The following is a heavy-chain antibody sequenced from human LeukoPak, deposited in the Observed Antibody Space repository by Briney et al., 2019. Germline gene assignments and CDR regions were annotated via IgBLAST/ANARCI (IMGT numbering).Heavy chain of an antibody. D-gene: IGHD2-2*01. Sequence: GASVTVSCTASGGTFSSYAISWVRQAPGQGLEWMGGIIPIFGTANYAQKFQGRVTITADESTSTAYMELSSLRSEDTAVYYCARDNIVVVPAAMIREFYYYGMDVWGQGTTVTVSS. V-gene: IGHV1-69*13. J-gene: IGHJ6*02. CDR3: ARDNIVVVPAAMIREFYYYGMDV. CDR2: IIPIFGTA. CDR1: GGTFSSYA.